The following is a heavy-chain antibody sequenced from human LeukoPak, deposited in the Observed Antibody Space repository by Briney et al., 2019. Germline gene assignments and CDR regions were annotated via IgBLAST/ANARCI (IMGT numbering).Heavy chain of an antibody. Sequence: GGSLRLSCAASGFTFSNHYMSWIRQAPGKGLVWVSYISSRSSNKYYADSVKGRFTISRDNAKNSLYLQMDSLRVEDTAVYYCARGIYGGNPWGQGTLVTVSS. J-gene: IGHJ5*02. V-gene: IGHV3-11*04. CDR3: ARGIYGGNP. CDR1: GFTFSNHY. CDR2: ISSRSSNK. D-gene: IGHD4-23*01.